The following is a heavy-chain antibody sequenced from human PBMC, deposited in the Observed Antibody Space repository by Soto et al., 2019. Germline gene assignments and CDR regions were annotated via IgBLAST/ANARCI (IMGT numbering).Heavy chain of an antibody. CDR1: GGSISSGDYY. CDR3: ARANSYYYDSSGFDY. V-gene: IGHV4-30-4*01. CDR2: IYYSGST. J-gene: IGHJ4*02. D-gene: IGHD3-22*01. Sequence: SETLSLTCAVSGGSISSGDYYWSWIRQPPGKGLEWIGYIYYSGSTYYNPSLKSRVTISVDTSKNQFSLKLSSVTAADTAVYYCARANSYYYDSSGFDYWGQGTLVTV.